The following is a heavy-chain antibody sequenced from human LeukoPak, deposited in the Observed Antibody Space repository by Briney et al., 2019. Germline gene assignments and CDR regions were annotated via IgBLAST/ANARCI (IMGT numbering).Heavy chain of an antibody. D-gene: IGHD2-2*01. CDR2: IKQDGSEK. V-gene: IGHV3-7*01. Sequence: GGSLRLSWEAPGFTFSSYWLSWVRQATGKGLEWVANIKQDGSEKYYVDSVKGRFTISRDNAKNSLYLQMNSLRAEDTAVYYRAREEGQYQPNPLDYWGQGTLVTVSS. CDR3: AREEGQYQPNPLDY. CDR1: GFTFSSYW. J-gene: IGHJ4*02.